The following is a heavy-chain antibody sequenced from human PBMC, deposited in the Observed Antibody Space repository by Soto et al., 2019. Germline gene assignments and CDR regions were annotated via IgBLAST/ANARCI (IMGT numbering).Heavy chain of an antibody. J-gene: IGHJ6*02. D-gene: IGHD2-2*01. Sequence: GGSLRLSCAASGFTFSSCAMYWVRQAPGKGLEWVGVISYDGSNKDYVDSVKGRFTISRDNSKNTLYLQMNSLRVEDTAVYYCARDVGQQLLSYNYYYHYGMDVWGQGTTVTVSS. CDR3: ARDVGQQLLSYNYYYHYGMDV. CDR2: ISYDGSNK. CDR1: GFTFSSCA. V-gene: IGHV3-30-3*01.